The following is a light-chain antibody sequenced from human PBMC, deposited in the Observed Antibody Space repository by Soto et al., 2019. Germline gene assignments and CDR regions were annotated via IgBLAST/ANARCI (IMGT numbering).Light chain of an antibody. V-gene: IGKV1-33*01. J-gene: IGKJ5*01. CDR2: DAS. CDR3: QQYENIPT. CDR1: QNINNY. Sequence: DLQLTQFPSSISSSAGSRVPITCQASQNINNYLNWYKQKPGRAPXXLIYDASNLEAGVPSRFRGSGSGTDFTFTIRRLKPEDIATYYCQQYENIPTFGQGTRLDIK.